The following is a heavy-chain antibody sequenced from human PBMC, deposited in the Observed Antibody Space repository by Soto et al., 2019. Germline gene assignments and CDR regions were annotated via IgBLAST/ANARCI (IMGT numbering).Heavy chain of an antibody. D-gene: IGHD1-26*01. J-gene: IGHJ4*02. Sequence: QVQLQESGPGLMKPSETLSLTCTVSGGSISSYYWSWIRQPPGKGLEWIGYIYYSGSTNYNPSLKSRVTISVDTSKNQFSLKLSSVTAADTAVYYCARVGDGYYLYYFDYWGQGTLVTVSS. CDR3: ARVGDGYYLYYFDY. CDR2: IYYSGST. CDR1: GGSISSYY. V-gene: IGHV4-59*01.